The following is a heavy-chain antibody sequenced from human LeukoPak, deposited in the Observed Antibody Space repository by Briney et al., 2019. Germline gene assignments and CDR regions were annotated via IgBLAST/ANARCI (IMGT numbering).Heavy chain of an antibody. Sequence: GGSLRLSCAASGFTFSSYGMHWVRQAPGKGLEWVAVISYDGSNKYYADSVKGRFTISRDNSKNTLYLQMNSLRAEDTAVYYCAREDGGFDYWGQGTLVTVSS. CDR2: ISYDGSNK. CDR3: AREDGGFDY. V-gene: IGHV3-30*03. J-gene: IGHJ4*02. CDR1: GFTFSSYG. D-gene: IGHD4-23*01.